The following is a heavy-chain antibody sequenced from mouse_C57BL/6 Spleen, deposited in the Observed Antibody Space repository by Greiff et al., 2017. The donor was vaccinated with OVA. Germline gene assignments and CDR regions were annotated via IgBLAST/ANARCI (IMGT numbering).Heavy chain of an antibody. CDR2: IDPNSGGT. Sequence: QVQLKQPGAELVKPGASVKLSCKASGYTFTSYWMHWVKQRPGRGLEWIGRIDPNSGGTKYNEKFKSKATLTVDKPSSTAYMQLRSLTSEDSAVYYGARAYYYASSGGYYDVWGTGTTVTVSS. V-gene: IGHV1-72*01. J-gene: IGHJ1*03. CDR3: ARAYYYASSGGYYDV. D-gene: IGHD1-1*01. CDR1: GYTFTSYW.